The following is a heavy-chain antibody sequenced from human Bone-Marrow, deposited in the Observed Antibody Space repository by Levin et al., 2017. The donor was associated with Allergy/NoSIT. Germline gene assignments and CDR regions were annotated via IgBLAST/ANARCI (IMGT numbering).Heavy chain of an antibody. CDR2: TNQDGSEE. D-gene: IGHD6-19*01. CDR1: GFTFSNSW. Sequence: PGGSLRLSCTASGFTFSNSWMTWVRQAPGKGLEWVASTNQDGSEEYYVDSVKGRFTISRDNVKNSLFFQMNDLRVEDTAVYYCARGRSVDVWGQGTTVIVSS. J-gene: IGHJ6*02. CDR3: ARGRSVDV. V-gene: IGHV3-7*01.